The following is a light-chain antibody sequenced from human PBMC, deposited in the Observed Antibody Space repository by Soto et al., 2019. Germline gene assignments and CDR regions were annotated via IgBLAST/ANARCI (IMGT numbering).Light chain of an antibody. CDR2: DVT. CDR1: SGDVGGYNF. V-gene: IGLV2-14*01. Sequence: QSVLTRPASVSGSPGQSITISCTGTSGDVGGYNFVSWYQQYPGKAPKLMIHDVTARPSGVSIRFSGSKSGTTASLTISGLQPEDEADYYCCSYASTTSYVFGTGTKVTVL. J-gene: IGLJ1*01. CDR3: CSYASTTSYV.